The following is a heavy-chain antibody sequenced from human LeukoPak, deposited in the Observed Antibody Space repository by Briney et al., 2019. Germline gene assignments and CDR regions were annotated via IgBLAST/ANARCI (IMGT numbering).Heavy chain of an antibody. J-gene: IGHJ6*02. CDR1: GGTFSSYA. V-gene: IGHV1-69*04. Sequence: ASVKVSCKASGGTFSSYAISWVRQAPGQGLEWMGRIIPILGIANYAQKFQGRVTITADKSTSTAYMELSSLRSEDTAVYYCASDPRDIVVVPAATTSSYCYGMDVWGQGTTVTVSS. CDR2: IIPILGIA. CDR3: ASDPRDIVVVPAATTSSYCYGMDV. D-gene: IGHD2-2*01.